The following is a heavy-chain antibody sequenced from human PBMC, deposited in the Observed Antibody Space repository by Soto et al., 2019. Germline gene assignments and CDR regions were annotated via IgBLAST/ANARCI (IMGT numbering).Heavy chain of an antibody. Sequence: GASVKVSCKASGYTFTSYDINWVRQATGQGLEWMGWMNPNSGNTGYAQKFQGRVTMTRNTSISTAYMELSSLRSADTAVYYCARSLRLVRGLCFYYGSDGGCQGTTVTVS. CDR3: ARSLRLVRGLCFYYGSDG. D-gene: IGHD3-10*01. V-gene: IGHV1-8*01. J-gene: IGHJ6*02. CDR1: GYTFTSYD. CDR2: MNPNSGNT.